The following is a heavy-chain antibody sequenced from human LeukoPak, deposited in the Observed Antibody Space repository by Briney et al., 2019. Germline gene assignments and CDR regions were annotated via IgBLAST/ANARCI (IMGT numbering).Heavy chain of an antibody. CDR1: GYSFTSYW. Sequence: GESLKISCKSSGYSFTSYWIGWVRQMPGKGLEWMGIIYPGDSDTRYSPSFQGQVTISADKSISTAYLQWSSLKASDTAMYYRARSNYYDSSGYYYAGHWGQGTLVTVSS. V-gene: IGHV5-51*01. J-gene: IGHJ4*02. CDR3: ARSNYYDSSGYYYAGH. D-gene: IGHD3-22*01. CDR2: IYPGDSDT.